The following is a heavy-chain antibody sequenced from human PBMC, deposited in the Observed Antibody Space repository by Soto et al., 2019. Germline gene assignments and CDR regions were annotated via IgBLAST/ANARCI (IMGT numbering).Heavy chain of an antibody. D-gene: IGHD6-13*01. CDR3: ASQRPGIAAAASYWYFDL. CDR1: GGSFSGYY. CDR2: INHSGST. J-gene: IGHJ2*01. V-gene: IGHV4-34*01. Sequence: QVQLQQWGAGLLKPSETLSLTCAVYGGSFSGYYWSWIRQPPGKGLEWIGEINHSGSTNYNPSLKSRVPLSVDTSKNQFSLKLSSGTAADTAVYYCASQRPGIAAAASYWYFDLWGRGTLVTVSS.